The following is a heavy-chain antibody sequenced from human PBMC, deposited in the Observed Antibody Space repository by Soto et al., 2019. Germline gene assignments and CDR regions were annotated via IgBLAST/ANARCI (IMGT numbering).Heavy chain of an antibody. CDR3: ARGDSTDCSNGVCSFFYNHDMDV. Sequence: ASVKVSCKASGYSFTDYPIHWVRQAPGQGLEWLGRINPKSGGTSTAQKFQGWVTMTTDTSISTASMELTRLISDDTAIYYCARGDSTDCSNGVCSFFYNHDMDVWGQGTTVTVSS. V-gene: IGHV1-2*04. D-gene: IGHD2-8*01. J-gene: IGHJ6*02. CDR2: INPKSGGT. CDR1: GYSFTDYP.